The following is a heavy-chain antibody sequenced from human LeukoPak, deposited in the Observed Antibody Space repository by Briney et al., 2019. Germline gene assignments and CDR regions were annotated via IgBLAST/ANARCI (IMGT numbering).Heavy chain of an antibody. Sequence: SSVKVSCKASGCTFSSYAISWVRQAPGQGLEWMGGIIPIFGTANYAQKFQGRVTITTDESTSTAYMELSSLRSEDTAVYYCARGATAGYYFYYMDVSGKGATVTVSS. CDR3: ARGATAGYYFYYMDV. V-gene: IGHV1-69*05. D-gene: IGHD5-24*01. CDR2: IIPIFGTA. J-gene: IGHJ6*03. CDR1: GCTFSSYA.